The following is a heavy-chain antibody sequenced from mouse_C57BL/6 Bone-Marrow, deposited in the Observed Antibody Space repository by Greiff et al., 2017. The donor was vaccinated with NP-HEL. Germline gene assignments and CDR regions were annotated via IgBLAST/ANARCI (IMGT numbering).Heavy chain of an antibody. CDR2: SRNKANDYTT. J-gene: IGHJ1*03. CDR3: ARDRYYGSSYPYWYFDV. Sequence: EVMLVESGGGLVQSGRSLRLSCATSGFTFSDFYMEWVRQAPGKGLEWIAASRNKANDYTTEYSASVKGRCIVSRDTSQSISYLQMNALRAEDTAIYYCARDRYYGSSYPYWYFDVWGTGTTVTVSS. V-gene: IGHV7-1*01. D-gene: IGHD1-1*01. CDR1: GFTFSDFY.